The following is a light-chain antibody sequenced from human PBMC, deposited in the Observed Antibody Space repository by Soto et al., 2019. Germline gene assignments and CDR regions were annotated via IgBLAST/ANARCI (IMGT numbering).Light chain of an antibody. Sequence: DIQMTQSPSSLSASVGDRVTITCRASQSISSYLNWYQQKPVKAPKLLIYAASNLQSGVPSRFSGSGSGTDFTLTISSLQPEDFATYYCQQSYSTPQTFGQGTKVEIK. V-gene: IGKV1-39*01. CDR2: AAS. CDR3: QQSYSTPQT. J-gene: IGKJ1*01. CDR1: QSISSY.